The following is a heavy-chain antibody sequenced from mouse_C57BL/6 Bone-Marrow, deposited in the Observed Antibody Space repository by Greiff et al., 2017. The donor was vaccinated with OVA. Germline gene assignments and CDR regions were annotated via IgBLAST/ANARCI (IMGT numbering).Heavy chain of an antibody. CDR2: IDPENGDT. V-gene: IGHV14-4*01. CDR1: GFNIKDDY. J-gene: IGHJ3*01. Sequence: SGAELVRPGASVKLSCTASGFNIKDDYMHWVKQRPEQGLEWIGWIDPENGDTEYASKFQGKATITADTSSNTAYLQLSSLTSEDTAVYYCTSSSYTWFAYWGQGTLVTVSA. D-gene: IGHD1-1*01. CDR3: TSSSYTWFAY.